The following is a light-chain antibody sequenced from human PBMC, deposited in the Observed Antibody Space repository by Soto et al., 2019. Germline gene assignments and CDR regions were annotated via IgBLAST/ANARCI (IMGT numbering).Light chain of an antibody. V-gene: IGKV3-15*01. Sequence: EIVMTQSPATLSVSPGERATLSCRASQSVSSNLAWYQQKPGQAPRLLIYGASTRATGIPARFSGSGSGTEFTLTISSLQSEDFAVYYCQQYNNWPRKFGQWTKVEIK. J-gene: IGKJ1*01. CDR1: QSVSSN. CDR3: QQYNNWPRK. CDR2: GAS.